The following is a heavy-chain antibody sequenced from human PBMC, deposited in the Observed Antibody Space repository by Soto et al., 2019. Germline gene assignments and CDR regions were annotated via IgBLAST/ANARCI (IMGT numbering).Heavy chain of an antibody. CDR1: GYTFTSYA. Sequence: QVQLVQSGAEVKKPGASVKVSCKASGYTFTSYAMHWVRQAPGQRLEWMGWSNAGNGNTKYSQKFQGRVTITRDTSASTAYMELSSLRSEDTAVYYCARDSFVGARGVGYFDYWGQGTLVTVSS. V-gene: IGHV1-3*01. J-gene: IGHJ4*02. D-gene: IGHD6-6*01. CDR3: ARDSFVGARGVGYFDY. CDR2: SNAGNGNT.